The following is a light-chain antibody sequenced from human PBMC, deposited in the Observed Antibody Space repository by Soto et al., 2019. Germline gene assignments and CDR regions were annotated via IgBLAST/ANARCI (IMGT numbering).Light chain of an antibody. Sequence: QSVLTQPPSASGTPGQRVTISCSGSSSNIGSNTVNWYQQLPGTAPKLLLYDNHNRPSGIPDRFSGSKSGTSATLGITGLQTGDEADYYCGTWDSSLSAYVFGTGTKVTVL. CDR3: GTWDSSLSAYV. V-gene: IGLV1-51*01. J-gene: IGLJ1*01. CDR2: DNH. CDR1: SSNIGSNT.